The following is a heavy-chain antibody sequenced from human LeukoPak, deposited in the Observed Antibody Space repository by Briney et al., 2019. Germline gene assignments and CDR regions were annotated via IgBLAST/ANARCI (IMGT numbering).Heavy chain of an antibody. D-gene: IGHD2-15*01. Sequence: SETLSLTCTVSGGSISSHYCTWIRQSPVKGLEWIGDISNSGSTSYNPSLKSRVTISIDTSKNQFSLKLSSVTAADTAVYYCGRDALVGYFSYYYMDVWGKGTTVTVSS. V-gene: IGHV4-59*11. J-gene: IGHJ6*03. CDR1: GGSISSHY. CDR3: GRDALVGYFSYYYMDV. CDR2: ISNSGST.